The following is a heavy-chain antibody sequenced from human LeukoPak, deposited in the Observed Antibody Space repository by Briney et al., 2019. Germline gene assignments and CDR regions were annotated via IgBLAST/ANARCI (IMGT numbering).Heavy chain of an antibody. Sequence: PSETLSLTCSFSGGSIRGGGYYWGWVRQPPGKGLEWIASLYSNGNTFYNPSLKSQVTISEESSKSQFSLKLRTVTAADTAVYFCWRAADHWGQGILVTVSS. CDR1: GGSIRGGGYY. CDR3: WRAADH. V-gene: IGHV4-39*01. CDR2: LYSNGNT. J-gene: IGHJ4*02.